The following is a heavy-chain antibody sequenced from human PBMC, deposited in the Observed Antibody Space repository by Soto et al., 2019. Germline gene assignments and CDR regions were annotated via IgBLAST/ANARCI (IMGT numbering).Heavy chain of an antibody. CDR2: ISYDGSNK. CDR3: ARDNSPIPWFGELLFQGGLDY. V-gene: IGHV3-30-3*01. J-gene: IGHJ4*02. Sequence: GGSLRLSCAASGFTFSSYAMHWVRQAPGKGLEWVAVISYDGSNKYYADSVKGRFTISRDNSKNTLYLQMNSLRAEDTAVYYCARDNSPIPWFGELLFQGGLDYWGQGTLVTVSS. CDR1: GFTFSSYA. D-gene: IGHD3-10*01.